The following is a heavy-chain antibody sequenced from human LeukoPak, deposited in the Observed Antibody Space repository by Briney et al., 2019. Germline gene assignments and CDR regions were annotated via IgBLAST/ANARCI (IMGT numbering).Heavy chain of an antibody. D-gene: IGHD3-10*01. CDR2: ISSSSSYI. J-gene: IGHJ4*02. V-gene: IGHV3-21*01. CDR3: ARRYMVRGVFAFDY. Sequence: GSPRLSCAASGFTFSSYSMNWVRQAPGKGLEWVSSISSSSSYIYYADSVKGRFTISRDNAKNSLYLQMNSLRAEDTAVYYCARRYMVRGVFAFDYWGQGTLVTVSS. CDR1: GFTFSSYS.